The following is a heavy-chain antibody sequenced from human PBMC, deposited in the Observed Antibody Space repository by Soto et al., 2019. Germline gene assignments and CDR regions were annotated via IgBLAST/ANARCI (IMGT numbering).Heavy chain of an antibody. CDR3: ARDQAGVPCDY. V-gene: IGHV3-21*01. CDR1: GFTFSTYI. Sequence: PGGSLRLSCAASGFTFSTYIMNWVRQAPGKGLEWVSSISSTSSYIYYADSVKGRFTISRDNAKNSLYLQMNSLRAEDTAVYYCARDQAGVPCDYWGQGTRVTVSS. J-gene: IGHJ4*02. D-gene: IGHD3-3*01. CDR2: ISSTSSYI.